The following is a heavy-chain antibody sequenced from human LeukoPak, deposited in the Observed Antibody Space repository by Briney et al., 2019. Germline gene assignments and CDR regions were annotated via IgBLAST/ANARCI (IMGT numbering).Heavy chain of an antibody. CDR3: ARQGPHTFYFDY. V-gene: IGHV4-34*01. J-gene: IGHJ4*02. CDR1: GGSFSGYY. Sequence: PSETLSLTCAVYGGSFSGYYWSWIRQPPGKGLEWIGEINHSGSTNYNPSLKSRVTISVDTSKKQFSLKLSSVTAADTAVYYCARQGPHTFYFDYWGQGTLVTVSS. CDR2: INHSGST. D-gene: IGHD2-2*02.